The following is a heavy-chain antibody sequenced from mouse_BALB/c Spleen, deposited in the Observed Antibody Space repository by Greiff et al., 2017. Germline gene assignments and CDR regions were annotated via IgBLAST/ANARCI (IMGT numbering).Heavy chain of an antibody. CDR2: ISSGGSYT. Sequence: EVKLVESGGGLVKPGGSLKLSCAASGFTFSSYAMSWVRQSPEKRLEWVAEISSGGSYTYYPDTVTGRFTISRDNAKNTLYLEMSSLRSEDTAMYYCARDLLLRSSYAMDYWGQGTSVTVSS. D-gene: IGHD1-1*01. J-gene: IGHJ4*01. CDR1: GFTFSSYA. V-gene: IGHV5-9-4*01. CDR3: ARDLLLRSSYAMDY.